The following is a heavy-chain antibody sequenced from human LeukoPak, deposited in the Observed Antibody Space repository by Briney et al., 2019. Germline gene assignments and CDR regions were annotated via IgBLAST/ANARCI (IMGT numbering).Heavy chain of an antibody. CDR2: ISSSSSTI. J-gene: IGHJ6*02. Sequence: PGGSLRLSCAASGFTFSSYSMNWVRQAPGKGLEWVSYISSSSSTIYYADSVKGRFTISRDNAKNSLYLQMNSLRDEDTAVYYCARDGGGDSSGWYSLSYYGMDVWGQGTTVTVSS. D-gene: IGHD6-19*01. CDR1: GFTFSSYS. V-gene: IGHV3-48*02. CDR3: ARDGGGDSSGWYSLSYYGMDV.